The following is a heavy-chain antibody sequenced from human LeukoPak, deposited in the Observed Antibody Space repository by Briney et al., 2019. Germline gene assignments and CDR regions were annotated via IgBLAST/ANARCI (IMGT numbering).Heavy chain of an antibody. J-gene: IGHJ4*02. CDR3: AREVGGDFDALDY. Sequence: SETLSLTCTVSGGSISSYYWSWIRQPPGKGLEWIGYIYYSGSTNYNPSLKSRVTISVDNSKNQLSLTLTSVTAADTAVYYCAREVGGDFDALDYWGQGTLVTVSS. CDR2: IYYSGST. CDR1: GGSISSYY. D-gene: IGHD4-17*01. V-gene: IGHV4-59*12.